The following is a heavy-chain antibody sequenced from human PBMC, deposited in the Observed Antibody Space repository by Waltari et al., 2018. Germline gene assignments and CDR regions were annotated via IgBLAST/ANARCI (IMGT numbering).Heavy chain of an antibody. D-gene: IGHD3-10*01. CDR1: GYTFTGYY. Sequence: QVQLVQSGAEVKKPGASVKVSCTASGYTFTGYYLHWVRQAPGQGLEWMGWINPNSGGTNYAQKFQGWVTMTRDTSISTAYMELSRLRSDDTAVYYCAREFGETTGFDYWGQGTLVTVSS. CDR2: INPNSGGT. V-gene: IGHV1-2*04. CDR3: AREFGETTGFDY. J-gene: IGHJ4*02.